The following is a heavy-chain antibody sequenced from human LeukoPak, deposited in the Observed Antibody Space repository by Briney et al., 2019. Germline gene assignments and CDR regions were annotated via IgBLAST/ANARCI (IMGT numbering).Heavy chain of an antibody. CDR2: ITGSGGST. J-gene: IGHJ4*02. D-gene: IGHD6-19*01. CDR3: AKLRQWLSDS. Sequence: PGGSLRLSCAASGFTFSSYAMTWVRQAPGEGLEWVSTITGSGGSTYYADSVKGRFTISRDNSKNTLYLQMNSLRAEDTAVYYCAKLRQWLSDSWGQGTLVTVSS. V-gene: IGHV3-23*01. CDR1: GFTFSSYA.